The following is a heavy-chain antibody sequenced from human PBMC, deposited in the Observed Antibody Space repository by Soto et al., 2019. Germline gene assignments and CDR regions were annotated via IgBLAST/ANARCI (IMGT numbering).Heavy chain of an antibody. CDR1: GFTFSSYA. V-gene: IGHV3-23*01. CDR3: AKDPQTTGMPPTFGP. J-gene: IGHJ5*02. D-gene: IGHD3-10*01. CDR2: ISGSGGST. Sequence: GGSLRLSCAASGFTFSSYAMSWVRQAPGKGLEWVSAISGSGGSTYYADSVKGRFTISRDNSKNTLYLQMDSLRAEDTAVYYCAKDPQTTGMPPTFGPWGQGTLVTVSS.